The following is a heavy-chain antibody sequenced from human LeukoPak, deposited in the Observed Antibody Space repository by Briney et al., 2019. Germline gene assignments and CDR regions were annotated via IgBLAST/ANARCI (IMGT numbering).Heavy chain of an antibody. Sequence: ASVKVSCKASGYTFTSYGISWVRQAPGQGLEWMGWINPNSGGTNYAQKFQGRVTMTRDTSISTAYMELSRLRSDDTAVYYCASGPSTRDAFDIWGQGAMVTVSS. V-gene: IGHV1-2*02. J-gene: IGHJ3*02. CDR3: ASGPSTRDAFDI. CDR1: GYTFTSYG. CDR2: INPNSGGT. D-gene: IGHD5/OR15-5a*01.